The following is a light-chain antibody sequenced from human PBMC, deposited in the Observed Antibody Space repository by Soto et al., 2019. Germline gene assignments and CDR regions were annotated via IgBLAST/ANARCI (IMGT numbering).Light chain of an antibody. CDR2: EGS. J-gene: IGLJ1*01. CDR1: RSDVGSYNL. Sequence: QSALTQPPSVSGSPGRSITTSGPGTRSDVGSYNLVSWYQQHPGKAPKLMIYEGSKRPSGVSNRFSGSKSGNTASLTISGLQAEDEADYYCCSYAGSSTYVFGTGTQLTVL. V-gene: IGLV2-23*01. CDR3: CSYAGSSTYV.